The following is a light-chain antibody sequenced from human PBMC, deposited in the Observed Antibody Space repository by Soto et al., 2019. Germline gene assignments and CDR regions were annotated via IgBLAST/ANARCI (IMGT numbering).Light chain of an antibody. V-gene: IGKV1-5*01. CDR3: QQYNSSPRT. J-gene: IGKJ1*01. CDR2: DAS. CDR1: QSINSW. Sequence: DIRMTQSPSTLSASVGDRVTITCRASQSINSWSAWYQQKTGKAPKLLIYDASSLESGVPSRFSGSGSGTEFTLTISSLQTDDCATYYCQQYNSSPRTFSQGTKVEIK.